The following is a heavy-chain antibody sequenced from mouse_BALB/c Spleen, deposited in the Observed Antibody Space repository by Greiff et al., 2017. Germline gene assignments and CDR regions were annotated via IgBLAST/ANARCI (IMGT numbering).Heavy chain of an antibody. D-gene: IGHD1-1*01. CDR1: GYTFTSYY. CDR3: TREGGGSSYDY. CDR2: INPSNGGT. Sequence: VQLQQSGAELVKPGASVKLSCKASGYTFTSYYMYWVKQRPGQGLEWIGGINPSNGGTNFNEKFKSKATLTVDKSSSTAYMQLSSLTSEDSAVYYCTREGGGSSYDYWGQGTTLTVSS. V-gene: IGHV1S81*02. J-gene: IGHJ2*01.